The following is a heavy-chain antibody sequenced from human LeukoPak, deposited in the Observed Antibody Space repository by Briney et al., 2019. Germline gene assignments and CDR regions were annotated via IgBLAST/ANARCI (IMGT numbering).Heavy chain of an antibody. CDR3: ARLMGSSKAFDI. CDR2: IYYSGST. Sequence: PSETLSLTCTVSGDTISSSSYYWGWVRQSPGNGLEWIGSIYYSGSTYYNPSLKSRVSISVDTSKNQFSLKLSSVTAADTAVYYCARLMGSSKAFDIWGQGTMVTVSS. V-gene: IGHV4-39*01. CDR1: GDTISSSSYY. D-gene: IGHD1-26*01. J-gene: IGHJ3*02.